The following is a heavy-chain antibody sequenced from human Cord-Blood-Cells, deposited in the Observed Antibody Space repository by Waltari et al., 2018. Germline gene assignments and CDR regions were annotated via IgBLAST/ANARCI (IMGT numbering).Heavy chain of an antibody. Sequence: QVQLQQWGAGLLKPSETLSLTCAVYGGSFSGYYWSWIRQPPGKGLEWIGEINHSGSTNYNPSHKSRVTISVDTSKNQFSLKLSSVTAADTAVYYCARREVNSSSWTVDLWGRGTLVTVSS. D-gene: IGHD6-13*01. CDR3: ARREVNSSSWTVDL. V-gene: IGHV4-34*01. CDR1: GGSFSGYY. J-gene: IGHJ2*01. CDR2: INHSGST.